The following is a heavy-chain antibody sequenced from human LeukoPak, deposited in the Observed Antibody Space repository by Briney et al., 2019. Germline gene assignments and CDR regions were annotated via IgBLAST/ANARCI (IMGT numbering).Heavy chain of an antibody. J-gene: IGHJ1*01. CDR3: ARHTGEGSHFQH. D-gene: IGHD3-16*01. V-gene: IGHV1-2*02. Sequence: ASVKVSCKASGYTFTGYYMHWVRQAPGQGLEWMGWINPNSGGTNYAQKFQGRVTMTRDTSIRTAYLQWTSLKASDTAMYYCARHTGEGSHFQHWGQGSLVTVSS. CDR2: INPNSGGT. CDR1: GYTFTGYY.